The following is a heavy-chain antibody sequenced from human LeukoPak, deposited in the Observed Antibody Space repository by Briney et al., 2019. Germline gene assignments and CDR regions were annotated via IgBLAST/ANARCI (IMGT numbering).Heavy chain of an antibody. J-gene: IGHJ4*02. CDR2: ISGSGGST. D-gene: IGHD3-22*01. CDR3: AKLRDSSGYYWDY. V-gene: IGHV3-23*01. CDR1: GFIFSNYA. Sequence: PGGSLRLSCAASGFIFSNYAMSWVRQAPGKGLEWVSAISGSGGSTYYADSVKGRFTISRDNSKNTLYLQMNSLRAEDTAVYYCAKLRDSSGYYWDYWGQGTLVTVSS.